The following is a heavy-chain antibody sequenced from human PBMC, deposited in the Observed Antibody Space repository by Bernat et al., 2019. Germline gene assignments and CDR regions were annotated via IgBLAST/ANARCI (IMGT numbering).Heavy chain of an antibody. Sequence: QVQLVESGGGVVRPGGSLRLSCAASGFTFSSYGMHWVRQARGKGREWVAFIRYDGSNKYYADSVKGRFTISRDNSKNTLYLQMNSLRAEDTAVYYCAKDSWKWLVPPWTFDYWGQGTLVTVSS. J-gene: IGHJ4*02. CDR3: AKDSWKWLVPPWTFDY. D-gene: IGHD6-19*01. CDR1: GFTFSSYG. V-gene: IGHV3-30*02. CDR2: IRYDGSNK.